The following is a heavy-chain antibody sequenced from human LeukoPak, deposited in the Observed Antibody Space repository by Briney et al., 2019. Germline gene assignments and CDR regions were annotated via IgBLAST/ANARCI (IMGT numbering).Heavy chain of an antibody. J-gene: IGHJ5*02. CDR3: VRAIDYYGSGFPFDP. V-gene: IGHV1-18*01. D-gene: IGHD3-10*01. Sequence: ASVKVSCKASGYTFTGYGISWVRQAPGQGLEWMGWVSAYNGNTNYAQKLQGRVTMTTDTSTTTAYMELRSLRSDDTAVYYCVRAIDYYGSGFPFDPWGQGTLVTVSS. CDR1: GYTFTGYG. CDR2: VSAYNGNT.